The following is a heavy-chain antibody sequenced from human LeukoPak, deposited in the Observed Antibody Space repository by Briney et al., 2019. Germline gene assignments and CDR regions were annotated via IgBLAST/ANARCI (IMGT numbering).Heavy chain of an antibody. D-gene: IGHD3-16*02. CDR2: IYYSGST. V-gene: IGHV4-61*01. Sequence: SETLSLTCTVSGGSVSSGSYYWSWIRQPPGKGLEWIGYIYYSGSTNYNPSLKRRVTISVDTSKNQFSLKLSSVTAADTAVYYCASAHYDYVWGSYRPFDYWGQGTLVTVSS. CDR1: GGSVSSGSYY. CDR3: ASAHYDYVWGSYRPFDY. J-gene: IGHJ4*02.